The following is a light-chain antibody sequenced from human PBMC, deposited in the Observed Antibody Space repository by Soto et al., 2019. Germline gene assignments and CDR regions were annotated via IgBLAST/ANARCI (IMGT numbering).Light chain of an antibody. CDR3: QAWDSSTVV. CDR2: RDR. Sequence: SYELTQPPSVSVSPGQTATITCSGDKLGDKYAYWYQQRPGQSPVLVMYRDRKRPSGIPGRFSGSNSGNTATLTISGTQAMDEADYYCQAWDSSTVVFGGGTKLTVL. J-gene: IGLJ2*01. CDR1: KLGDKY. V-gene: IGLV3-1*01.